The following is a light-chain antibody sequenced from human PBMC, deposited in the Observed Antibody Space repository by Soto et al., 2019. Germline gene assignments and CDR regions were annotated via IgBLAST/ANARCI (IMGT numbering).Light chain of an antibody. J-gene: IGLJ1*01. CDR3: SSYTSSILYV. Sequence: QSVLTQPASVSGSPGQSITISCTGTSSDVGGYNYVSWYQQHPGKAPKLMIYDVSNRPSGVFNRFSGSKSGNTASLTISGLRAEDEADYYCSSYTSSILYVFGTGTKVTVL. V-gene: IGLV2-14*01. CDR2: DVS. CDR1: SSDVGGYNY.